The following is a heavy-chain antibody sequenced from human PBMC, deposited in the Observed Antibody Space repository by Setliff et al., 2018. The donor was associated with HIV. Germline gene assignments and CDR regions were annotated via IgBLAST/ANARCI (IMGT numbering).Heavy chain of an antibody. V-gene: IGHV4-34*01. J-gene: IGHJ5*02. CDR1: GGSFSGYY. D-gene: IGHD3-3*01. CDR2: INHSGST. CDR3: AREQPYYNFWSGYYSNWFDP. Sequence: KPSETLSLTCAVYGGSFSGYYWSWIRQPPGKGLEWIGEINHSGSTNYNPSLKSRVTISVDTSKNQFSLKLSSVTAADTAVYYCAREQPYYNFWSGYYSNWFDPWGQGTLVTVSS.